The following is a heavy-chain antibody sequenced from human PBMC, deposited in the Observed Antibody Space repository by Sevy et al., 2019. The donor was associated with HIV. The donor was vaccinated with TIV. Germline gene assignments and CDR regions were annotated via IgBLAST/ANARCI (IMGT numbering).Heavy chain of an antibody. D-gene: IGHD3-3*01. Sequence: GGSLRLSCAASGFTFSDYYMSWIRQAPGKGLEWVSYISSSGSTIYYADSVKGRFTISRDNAKNSLYLQMNSLSAEDTAVYYCARDQREYYDFWSCYYGAYYFDYWGQGTLVTVSS. CDR3: ARDQREYYDFWSCYYGAYYFDY. CDR1: GFTFSDYY. J-gene: IGHJ4*02. V-gene: IGHV3-11*01. CDR2: ISSSGSTI.